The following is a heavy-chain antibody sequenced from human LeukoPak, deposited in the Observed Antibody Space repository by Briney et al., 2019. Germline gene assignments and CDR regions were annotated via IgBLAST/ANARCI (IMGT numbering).Heavy chain of an antibody. J-gene: IGHJ6*02. Sequence: SETLSLTCAVYGGSFSGYYWSWIRQPPGKGLEWIGEINHSGSTNYNPSLKSRVTISVDTSKNQFSLKLSSVTAADTAVYYCARYLDIAAAGTYFTPYYYGMDVWGQGTTVTVSS. V-gene: IGHV4-34*01. CDR2: INHSGST. CDR1: GGSFSGYY. D-gene: IGHD6-13*01. CDR3: ARYLDIAAAGTYFTPYYYGMDV.